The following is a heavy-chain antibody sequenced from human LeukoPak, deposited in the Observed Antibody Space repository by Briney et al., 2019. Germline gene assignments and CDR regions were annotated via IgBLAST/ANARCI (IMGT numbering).Heavy chain of an antibody. J-gene: IGHJ4*02. Sequence: PSETLSLTCSVSGHSINNYYWTWIRQPAGKGLEWIGRMWNNENIKYNPSLESRVTMSIDTSKNQFSLKLTSATAADTAVYYCARDGPSVYFDYWGQGTLVTVSS. CDR3: ARDGPSVYFDY. CDR2: MWNNENI. V-gene: IGHV4-4*07. CDR1: GHSINNYY.